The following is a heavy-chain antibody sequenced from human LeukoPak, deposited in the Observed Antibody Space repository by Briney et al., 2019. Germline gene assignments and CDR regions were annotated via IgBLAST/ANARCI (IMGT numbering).Heavy chain of an antibody. V-gene: IGHV1-69*02. CDR2: IIPILGIA. CDR3: ARAPDSSGAFDN. D-gene: IGHD3-22*01. CDR1: GGTFSSYT. J-gene: IGHJ3*02. Sequence: WASVKVSCKASGGTFSSYTISWVRQAPGQGLEWMGRIIPILGIANYAQKFQGRVTITADKSTSTAYMELSSLRSEDTAVYYCARAPDSSGAFDNWGQGTMVTVSS.